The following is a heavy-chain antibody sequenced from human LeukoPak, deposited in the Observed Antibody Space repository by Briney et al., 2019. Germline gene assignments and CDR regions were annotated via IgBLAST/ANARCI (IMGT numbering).Heavy chain of an antibody. CDR2: ISSSSSTT. CDR1: GFTFSSYA. Sequence: GGSLRLSCAASGFTFSSYAMNWVRQAPGKGLECVAYISSSSSTTHYADSVTGRFSISRDNAKSSLYLQMNSLRVEDTAVYYCARDLYSGSYYDFDYWGQGTLVTVSS. D-gene: IGHD1-26*01. CDR3: ARDLYSGSYYDFDY. V-gene: IGHV3-48*01. J-gene: IGHJ4*02.